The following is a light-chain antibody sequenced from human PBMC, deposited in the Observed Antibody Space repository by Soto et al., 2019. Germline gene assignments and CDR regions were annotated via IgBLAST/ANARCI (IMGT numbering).Light chain of an antibody. CDR2: EVR. CDR3: SSYRSTTTYV. V-gene: IGLV2-14*03. J-gene: IGLJ1*01. Sequence: QSALTQPASVSGSPGQSITLSCTGTSIDVGGFDFVSWYQQHPGKAPKLLIFEVRSRPSGVSHRFSGSKSGNTASLTISGLQAEDEADYYCSSYRSTTTYVFGTGTKVTVL. CDR1: SIDVGGFDF.